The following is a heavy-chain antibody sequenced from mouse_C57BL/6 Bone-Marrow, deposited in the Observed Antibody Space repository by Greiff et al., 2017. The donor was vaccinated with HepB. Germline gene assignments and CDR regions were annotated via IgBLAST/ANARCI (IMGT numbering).Heavy chain of an antibody. V-gene: IGHV14-4*01. CDR1: GFNIKDDY. CDR2: IDPENGDT. J-gene: IGHJ3*01. CDR3: TTEGYGYDCWFAY. Sequence: EVQLQESGAELVRPGASVKLSCTASGFNIKDDYMHWVKQRPEQGLEWIGWIDPENGDTEYDSKFQGKATITADTSSNTAYLQLSSLTSEDAAVYYCTTEGYGYDCWFAYWGQGTLVTVSA. D-gene: IGHD2-2*01.